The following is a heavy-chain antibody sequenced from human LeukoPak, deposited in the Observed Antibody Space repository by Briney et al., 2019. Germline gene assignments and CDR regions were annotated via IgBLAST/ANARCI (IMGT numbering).Heavy chain of an antibody. CDR2: IYYSGSI. J-gene: IGHJ3*02. CDR3: AAVGATQAFDI. V-gene: IGHV4-39*01. D-gene: IGHD1-26*01. CDR1: GGSISSNSYY. Sequence: PSETLSLTCTVSGGSISSNSYYWGWIRQPPGKGLEWIGSIYYSGSIYYNPSLKSRVTISVDTSKNQFSLKLSSVTAADTAVYYCAAVGATQAFDIWGQGTMVTVSS.